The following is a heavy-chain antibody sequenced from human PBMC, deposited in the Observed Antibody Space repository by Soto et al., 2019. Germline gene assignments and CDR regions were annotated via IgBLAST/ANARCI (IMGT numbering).Heavy chain of an antibody. Sequence: GGSLRLSCAASGFTFSSYAMSWVRQAPGKGLEWVSAISGSGGSTYYADSVKGRFTISRDNSKNTLYLQMNSLRAEDTAVYYCAKGIDYYDSSGYDYWGQGALVTVSS. CDR3: AKGIDYYDSSGYDY. D-gene: IGHD3-22*01. CDR2: ISGSGGST. V-gene: IGHV3-23*01. J-gene: IGHJ4*02. CDR1: GFTFSSYA.